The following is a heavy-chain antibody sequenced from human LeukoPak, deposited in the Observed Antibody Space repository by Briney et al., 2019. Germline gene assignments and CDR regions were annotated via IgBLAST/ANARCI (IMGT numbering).Heavy chain of an antibody. CDR1: GYTFTGYY. J-gene: IGHJ4*02. Sequence: ASVKVSCKASGYTFTGYYMHWVRQAPGQGLEWIGWINPNSGGTNYAQKFQGRVTMTRDSSISTAYMELSRLRSDDTAVYYCTREGAGSSGYNYWGQGTLFTVSS. CDR2: INPNSGGT. V-gene: IGHV1-2*02. CDR3: TREGAGSSGYNY. D-gene: IGHD3-22*01.